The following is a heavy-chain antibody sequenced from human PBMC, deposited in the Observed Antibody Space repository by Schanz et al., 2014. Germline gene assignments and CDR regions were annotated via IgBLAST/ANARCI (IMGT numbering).Heavy chain of an antibody. CDR3: ARASYWYSSTRPY. V-gene: IGHV3-11*01. D-gene: IGHD6-19*01. CDR2: ISSSGSTI. Sequence: MQLLESGGGLVQPGGSLRLSCAASGFPFSDYYMSWIRQAPGEGLEWFSYISSSGSTIKYADSVKGRFTISRDNAKESLFLQMDSLRPEDTAVYYCARASYWYSSTRPYWGQGTVVTVSS. CDR1: GFPFSDYY. J-gene: IGHJ4*02.